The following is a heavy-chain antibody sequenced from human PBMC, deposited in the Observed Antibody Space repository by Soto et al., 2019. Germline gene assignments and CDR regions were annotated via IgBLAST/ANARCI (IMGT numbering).Heavy chain of an antibody. Sequence: SLKVSCKASGGTFSSYAISWVRQAPGQGLEWMGGIIPIFGTANYAQKFQGRVTITADESTSTAYMELSSLRSEDTAVYYCARVPPPAASPDYYYYGMEVWGKGTTVTVSS. CDR3: ARVPPPAASPDYYYYGMEV. V-gene: IGHV1-69*13. CDR2: IIPIFGTA. J-gene: IGHJ6*04. D-gene: IGHD2-2*01. CDR1: GGTFSSYA.